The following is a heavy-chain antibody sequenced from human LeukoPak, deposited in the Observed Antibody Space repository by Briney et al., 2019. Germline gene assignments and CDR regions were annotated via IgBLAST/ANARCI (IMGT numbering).Heavy chain of an antibody. Sequence: EASVKVSCMVSGYTLTELSMHWVRQAPGKGLEWMGGFDPEDGETIYAQKFQGRVTMTEDTSTDTAYMELSSLRSEDTAVYYCATGYCSSTSCYYHFDYWGQGTLVTVSS. J-gene: IGHJ4*02. CDR3: ATGYCSSTSCYYHFDY. V-gene: IGHV1-24*01. CDR1: GYTLTELS. CDR2: FDPEDGET. D-gene: IGHD2-2*01.